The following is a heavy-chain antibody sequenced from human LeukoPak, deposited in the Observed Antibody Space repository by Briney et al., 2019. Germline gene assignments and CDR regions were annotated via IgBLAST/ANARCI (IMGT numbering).Heavy chain of an antibody. Sequence: SSETLSLTCTVSGGSISSYYWSWLRQPPGKGLEWIGYIYYSGSTNYNPSLKSRVTISVDTSKNQFSLKLSSVTAADTAVYYCVRSGGPLPWDYWGQGTLVTVSS. CDR3: VRSGGPLPWDY. V-gene: IGHV4-59*01. J-gene: IGHJ4*02. D-gene: IGHD3-10*01. CDR1: GGSISSYY. CDR2: IYYSGST.